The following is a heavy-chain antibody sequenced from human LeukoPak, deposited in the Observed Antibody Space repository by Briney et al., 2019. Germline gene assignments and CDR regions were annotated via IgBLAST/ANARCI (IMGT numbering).Heavy chain of an antibody. J-gene: IGHJ4*02. CDR1: GGSFSGYY. D-gene: IGHD5-18*01. Sequence: SETLSLTCAVYGGSFSGYYWSWIRQPPGKGLEWIGEINHSGSTNYNPSLKSRVTISVDTSKNQFSLKLSSVTAADTAVYYCARRRYSYGLFDYWGQGTLVTVSS. CDR3: ARRRYSYGLFDY. CDR2: INHSGST. V-gene: IGHV4-34*01.